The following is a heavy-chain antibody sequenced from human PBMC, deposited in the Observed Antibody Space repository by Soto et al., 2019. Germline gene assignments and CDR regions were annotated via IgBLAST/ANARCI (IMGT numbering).Heavy chain of an antibody. J-gene: IGHJ4*02. D-gene: IGHD2-15*01. CDR3: ARRYCSGGSCIIDY. V-gene: IGHV4-39*01. CDR2: FYYSGST. Sequence: PSETLSLTCTVSGGSISSSSYYWGWIRQPPGKGLEWIGSFYYSGSTYYNPSLKSRVTISVDTSKNQFSLKLSSVTAADTAVYYCARRYCSGGSCIIDYWGQGTLVTVSS. CDR1: GGSISSSSYY.